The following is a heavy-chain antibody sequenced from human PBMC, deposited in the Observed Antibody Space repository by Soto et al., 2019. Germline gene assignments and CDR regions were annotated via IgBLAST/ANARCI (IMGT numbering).Heavy chain of an antibody. CDR3: ARDLVGYCSGGSCYYDDAFDI. Sequence: PSETLSLTCTVSGGSVSSGSYYWSWIRQPPGKGLEWIGYIYYSGSTNYNPSLKSRVTISVDTSKNQFSLKLSSVTAADTAVYYCARDLVGYCSGGSCYYDDAFDIWGQGTMVTVS. CDR2: IYYSGST. D-gene: IGHD2-15*01. J-gene: IGHJ3*02. CDR1: GGSVSSGSYY. V-gene: IGHV4-61*01.